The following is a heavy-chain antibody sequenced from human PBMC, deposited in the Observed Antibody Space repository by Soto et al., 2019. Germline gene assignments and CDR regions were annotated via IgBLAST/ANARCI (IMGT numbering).Heavy chain of an antibody. J-gene: IGHJ6*02. D-gene: IGHD3-3*01. CDR2: IWYDGSNK. V-gene: IGHV3-33*01. CDR1: GFTFSSYG. Sequence: GGSLRLSCAASGFTFSSYGMHWVRQAPGKGLEWVAVIWYDGSNKYYADSVKGRFTISRDNSKNTLYLQMNSLRAEDTAVYYCARVEEAYYYYGMDVWGQGTTVTVSS. CDR3: ARVEEAYYYYGMDV.